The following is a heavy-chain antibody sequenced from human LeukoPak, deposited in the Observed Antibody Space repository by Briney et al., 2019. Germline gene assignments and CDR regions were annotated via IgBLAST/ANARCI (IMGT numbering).Heavy chain of an antibody. V-gene: IGHV4-4*07. Sequence: PSETLSLTCTASGDSINSYHWSWIRQPAGKGLEWIGRIHMSGSTNYNPSLRSRVAISMDNSKNQFSRKLKSVTAADTAVYYCARDDSSRDDSGGYHYWGQGTLVTVSS. D-gene: IGHD3-22*01. CDR2: IHMSGST. CDR1: GDSINSYH. J-gene: IGHJ4*02. CDR3: ARDDSSRDDSGGYHY.